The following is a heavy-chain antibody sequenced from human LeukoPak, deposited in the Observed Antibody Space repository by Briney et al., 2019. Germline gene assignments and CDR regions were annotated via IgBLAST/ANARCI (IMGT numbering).Heavy chain of an antibody. V-gene: IGHV1-69*06. CDR3: ARESVVPAAISAFDI. D-gene: IGHD2-2*02. Sequence: ASVKVSCKASGGTFSSYAISWVRQAPAQGLEWMGGIIPIFGTANYAQKFQGRVTITADKSTSTAYMELSSLRSEDTAVYYCARESVVPAAISAFDIWGQGTMVTVSS. CDR2: IIPIFGTA. J-gene: IGHJ3*02. CDR1: GGTFSSYA.